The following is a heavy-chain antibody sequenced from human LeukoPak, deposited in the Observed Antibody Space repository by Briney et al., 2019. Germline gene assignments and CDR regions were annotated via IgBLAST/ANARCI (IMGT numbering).Heavy chain of an antibody. CDR3: ARDYYGSSTHWFDP. D-gene: IGHD3-10*01. J-gene: IGHJ5*02. CDR2: IYYSGST. V-gene: IGHV4-39*07. CDR1: GGSISSSSYY. Sequence: SETLSLTCTVSGGSISSSSYYWGWIRQPPGKGLEWIGSIYYSGSTYYNPSLKSRVTMSVDTSKNQFSLKLSSVTAADTAVYYCARDYYGSSTHWFDPWGQGTLVTVSS.